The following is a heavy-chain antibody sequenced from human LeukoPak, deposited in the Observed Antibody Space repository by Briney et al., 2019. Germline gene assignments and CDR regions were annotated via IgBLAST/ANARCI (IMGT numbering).Heavy chain of an antibody. D-gene: IGHD5-12*01. J-gene: IGHJ4*02. CDR3: ARGGWGSGYDDY. Sequence: ASVKVSCKASGYTFTSYDINWVRQATGQGLEWMGWMNPNSSNTGYAQKFQGRVTITRNTSISTAYMELSSLRSEDTAVYYCARGGWGSGYDDYWGQGTLVTVSS. CDR2: MNPNSSNT. V-gene: IGHV1-8*03. CDR1: GYTFTSYD.